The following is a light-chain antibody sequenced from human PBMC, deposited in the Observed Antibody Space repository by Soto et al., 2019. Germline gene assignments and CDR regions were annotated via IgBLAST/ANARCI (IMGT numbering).Light chain of an antibody. J-gene: IGKJ5*01. CDR3: QQYNDGPPIT. Sequence: EIVMTQSPATLSVSPGERATLSCRASQNVNSNLAWYQQKPGQAPRLLIYGASTRATGIPARFSGSGSGTEFTLTISNLQSEDFAVYYCQQYNDGPPITFGQGTRLEI. CDR2: GAS. CDR1: QNVNSN. V-gene: IGKV3D-15*01.